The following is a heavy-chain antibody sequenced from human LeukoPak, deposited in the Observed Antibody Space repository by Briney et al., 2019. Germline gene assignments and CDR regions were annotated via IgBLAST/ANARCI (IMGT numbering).Heavy chain of an antibody. CDR2: INPHSGGT. CDR1: GYTFTDYF. D-gene: IGHD2-8*01. V-gene: IGHV1-2*02. J-gene: IGHJ5*02. CDR3: ARSPPPMVYAGLDP. Sequence: GASVKVSCEASGYTFTDYFMHWVRQAPGQGLEWMGWINPHSGGTNHAQKFQGRVTMTRDTSSNTAYMELSRLRSDDTAVYFCARSPPPMVYAGLDPWGQGTLVTVSS.